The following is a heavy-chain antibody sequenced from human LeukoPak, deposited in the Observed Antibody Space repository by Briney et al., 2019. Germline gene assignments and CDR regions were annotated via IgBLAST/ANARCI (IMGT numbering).Heavy chain of an antibody. Sequence: GGSLRLSCAASGFTFSSYGMHWVRQAPGKGLEWVAVISYDGSNKYYADSVKGRFTISRDNSKNTLYLQLNSLRAEDTAVYYCAKQTTTVTSLDYWGQGTLVTVSS. J-gene: IGHJ4*02. CDR2: ISYDGSNK. V-gene: IGHV3-30*18. CDR3: AKQTTTVTSLDY. CDR1: GFTFSSYG. D-gene: IGHD4-17*01.